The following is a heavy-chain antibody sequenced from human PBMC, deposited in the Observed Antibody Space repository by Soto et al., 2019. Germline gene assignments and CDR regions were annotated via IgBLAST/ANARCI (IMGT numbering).Heavy chain of an antibody. CDR2: INPSGGST. Sequence: ASVKVSCKASGYTFTSYYMHWVRQAPGQGLEWMGIINPSGGSTSYAQKFQGRVTMTRDTSTSTVYMELSSLRSEDTAVYYCARSWCARVRTVVLSVIYGMDVWGQGTTVTVSS. D-gene: IGHD2-21*01. CDR1: GYTFTSYY. CDR3: ARSWCARVRTVVLSVIYGMDV. J-gene: IGHJ6*02. V-gene: IGHV1-46*01.